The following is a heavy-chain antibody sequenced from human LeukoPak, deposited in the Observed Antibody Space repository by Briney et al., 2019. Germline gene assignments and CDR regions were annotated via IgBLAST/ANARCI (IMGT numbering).Heavy chain of an antibody. J-gene: IGHJ6*02. CDR3: AWGMDV. V-gene: IGHV3-7*04. Sequence: GGSLRLSCTASGFTFSNFWMGWVRQAPGKGLEWVANIKQDETEKFYLGSVKGRFTISRDNAKNSLYLQMNSLRLEDTAIYYCAWGMDVWGQGTTVTVSS. CDR1: GFTFSNFW. CDR2: IKQDETEK.